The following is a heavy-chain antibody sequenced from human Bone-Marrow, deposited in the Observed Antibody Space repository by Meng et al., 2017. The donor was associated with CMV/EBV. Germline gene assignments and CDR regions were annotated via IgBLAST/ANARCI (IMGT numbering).Heavy chain of an antibody. CDR2: IYYSGST. CDR3: ARSTYYDFWSGYYSHFDY. J-gene: IGHJ4*02. Sequence: ISSCDYYWSWIRQPPGKGLEWIGYIYYSGSTYYNLSLKSRVTISIDTSKNQFSLKLSSVTAADTAVYYCARSTYYDFWSGYYSHFDYWGQGTLVTVSS. V-gene: IGHV4-30-4*01. CDR1: ISSCDYY. D-gene: IGHD3-3*01.